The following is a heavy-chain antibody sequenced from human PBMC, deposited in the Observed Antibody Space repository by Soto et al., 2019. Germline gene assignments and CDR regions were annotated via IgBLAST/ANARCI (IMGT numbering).Heavy chain of an antibody. CDR3: ARGCSSTSCYSLYGMDV. V-gene: IGHV1-2*04. CDR2: INPNSGGT. CDR1: GYTFNRYY. Sequence: APVKVSCKASGYTFNRYYMHWARQAPGQRLEWMGWINPNSGGTNYAQKFQGWVTMTRDTSISTAYMEVSRLRSDDTAVYYCARGCSSTSCYSLYGMDVWGQGTTVTVSS. D-gene: IGHD2-2*01. J-gene: IGHJ6*02.